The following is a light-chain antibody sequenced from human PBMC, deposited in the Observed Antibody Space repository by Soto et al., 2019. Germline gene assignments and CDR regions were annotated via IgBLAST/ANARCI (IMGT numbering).Light chain of an antibody. CDR2: AAS. Sequence: DIPMTQSPSSLSASVGDRVTITCRASESISNYLNWYKQKPGKAPKLLMYAASNLQSGVPSRFGGSGSGTDFTLTISSLQPEDFATYYCQQSYSTPRTFGQGTKVEIK. CDR3: QQSYSTPRT. CDR1: ESISNY. J-gene: IGKJ1*01. V-gene: IGKV1-39*01.